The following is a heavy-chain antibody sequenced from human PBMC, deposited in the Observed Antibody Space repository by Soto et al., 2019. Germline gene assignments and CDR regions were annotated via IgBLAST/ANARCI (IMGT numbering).Heavy chain of an antibody. J-gene: IGHJ6*02. Sequence: ASVKVSCKASGYTFTSYAMHWVRQALGQRLEWMGWINAGNGNTKYSQKFQGRVTITRDTSASTAYMELSSLRSEDTAVYYCARGAGYGSSTRYYGMDVWGQGTTVTVSS. D-gene: IGHD2-15*01. CDR1: GYTFTSYA. V-gene: IGHV1-3*01. CDR3: ARGAGYGSSTRYYGMDV. CDR2: INAGNGNT.